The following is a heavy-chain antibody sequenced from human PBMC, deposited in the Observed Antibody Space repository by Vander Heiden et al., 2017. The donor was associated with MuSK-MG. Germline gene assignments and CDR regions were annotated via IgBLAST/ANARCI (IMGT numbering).Heavy chain of an antibody. D-gene: IGHD3-10*01. CDR3: ASGLERFRDTDFDY. CDR2: IIPIFGTA. J-gene: IGHJ4*02. Sequence: QVQLVQSGAEVKKPGSSVKVSCKASGGTFSSYAISWVRQAPGQGLEWMGGIIPIFGTANYAQKVQGRVTITADKSTSTAYMELSSLRSEDTAVYYCASGLERFRDTDFDYWGQGTLVTVSS. V-gene: IGHV1-69*06. CDR1: GGTFSSYA.